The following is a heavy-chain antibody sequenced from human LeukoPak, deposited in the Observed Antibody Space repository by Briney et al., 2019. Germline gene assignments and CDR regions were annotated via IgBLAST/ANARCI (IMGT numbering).Heavy chain of an antibody. CDR3: AKDLTWIPPALVTFDV. CDR1: GFPFSDYA. CDR2: ITSGGST. Sequence: GGSLRLSCTTFGFPFSDYAMSWVRQAPGKGLEWVSGITSGGSTYYGDSVKGRFSISGDKSENTLSLQMNSLRAEDTAVYFCAKDLTWIPPALVTFDVRGQGTLVTVSS. V-gene: IGHV3-23*01. J-gene: IGHJ4*02. D-gene: IGHD4-23*01.